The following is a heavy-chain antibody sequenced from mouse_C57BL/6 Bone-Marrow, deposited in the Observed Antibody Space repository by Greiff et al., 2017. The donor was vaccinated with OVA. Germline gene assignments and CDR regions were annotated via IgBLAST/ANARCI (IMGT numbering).Heavy chain of an antibody. Sequence: QVQLKQPGAELVKPGASVKLSCKASGYTFTSYWMHWVKQRPGQGLEWIGMIHPNSGSTNYNEKFKSKATLTVDKSSSTAYMQLSSLTSEDSAVYYCAPGIYSKWFAYWGQGTLVTVSA. D-gene: IGHD2-5*01. CDR1: GYTFTSYW. J-gene: IGHJ3*01. CDR3: APGIYSKWFAY. V-gene: IGHV1-64*01. CDR2: IHPNSGST.